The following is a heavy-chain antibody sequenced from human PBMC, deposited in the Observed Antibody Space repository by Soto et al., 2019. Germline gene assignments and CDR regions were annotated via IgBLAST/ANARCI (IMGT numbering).Heavy chain of an antibody. CDR1: GFTFSSYW. CDR2: INSDGSST. Sequence: EVQLVESGGGLVQPGGSLRLSCAASGFTFSSYWMHWVRQAPGKGLVWVSRINSDGSSTSYADSVKGRFTISRDNAKNTLYLQMNSLRAEDTAVYYCAREDTGWGPRDGHYFDYWGQGTLVTVSS. V-gene: IGHV3-74*01. D-gene: IGHD5-18*01. CDR3: AREDTGWGPRDGHYFDY. J-gene: IGHJ4*02.